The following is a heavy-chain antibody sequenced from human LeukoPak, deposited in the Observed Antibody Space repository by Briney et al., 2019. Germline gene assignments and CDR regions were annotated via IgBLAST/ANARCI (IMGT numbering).Heavy chain of an antibody. Sequence: GGSLRLSCAASGFTFDDYGMHWVRQAPGKGLEWVAFIRYDGGNKYYADSVKGRFTISRDNSKNTLYLQMNSLRAEDTAVYYCAKERTYYYDSSGYQRAFDIWGQGTMVTVSS. CDR2: IRYDGGNK. CDR1: GFTFDDYG. J-gene: IGHJ3*02. D-gene: IGHD3-22*01. CDR3: AKERTYYYDSSGYQRAFDI. V-gene: IGHV3-30*02.